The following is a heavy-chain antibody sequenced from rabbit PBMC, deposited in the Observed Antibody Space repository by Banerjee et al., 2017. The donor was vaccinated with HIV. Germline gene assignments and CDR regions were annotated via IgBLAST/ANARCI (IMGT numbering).Heavy chain of an antibody. CDR1: GFSFSSNYW. J-gene: IGHJ4*01. CDR3: ARETSSGWGVVSYYFNL. V-gene: IGHV1S45*01. Sequence: QEQLEESGADLVKPEGSLTLTCTASGFSFSSNYWTCWVRQAPGKGLEWIGCIYTSSGTTWYASWAKGRFTISKTSSTTVTLQMTSLTAADTATYFCARETSSGWGVVSYYFNLWGPGTLVTVS. D-gene: IGHD4-1*01. CDR2: IYTSSGTT.